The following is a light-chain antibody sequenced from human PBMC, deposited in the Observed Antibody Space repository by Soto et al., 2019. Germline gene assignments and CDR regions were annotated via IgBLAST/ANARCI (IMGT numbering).Light chain of an antibody. Sequence: QSVLTQPASVSGSPGHSITISCTGTSSDVGHYNYVSWYQQHPGKVPKLMIFEVSHRPSGVSNRFSGSKSGNTASLTISGLQPEDEADDYCSSYTTSSTVGAFGGGTKLTVL. V-gene: IGLV2-14*01. CDR1: SSDVGHYNY. CDR2: EVS. CDR3: SSYTTSSTVGA. J-gene: IGLJ3*02.